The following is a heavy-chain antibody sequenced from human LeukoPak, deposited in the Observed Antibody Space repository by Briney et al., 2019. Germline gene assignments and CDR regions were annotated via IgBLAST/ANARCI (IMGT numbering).Heavy chain of an antibody. CDR3: ARDTWVVPAAIDY. V-gene: IGHV3-7*01. CDR2: IKQDGSEK. D-gene: IGHD2-2*01. J-gene: IGHJ4*02. Sequence: PGGSLRLSCAASGFTFSSYWMSWVRLAPGKGLEWVANIKQDGSEKYYVDSVKGRFTISRDNAKNSLYLQMNSLRAEDTAVYYCARDTWVVPAAIDYWGQGTLVTVSS. CDR1: GFTFSSYW.